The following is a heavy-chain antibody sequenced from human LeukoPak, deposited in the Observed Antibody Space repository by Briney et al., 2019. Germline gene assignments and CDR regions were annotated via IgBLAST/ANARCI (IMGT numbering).Heavy chain of an antibody. CDR3: ARQAVADLYYFDY. Sequence: PSETLSPTCTVSGGSISSYYWSWIRQPPGKGLEWIGYIYYSGSTNYNPSLKSRVTISADTSKNQFSLKLSSVTAADTAVYYCARQAVADLYYFDYWGQGTLVTVSS. V-gene: IGHV4-59*01. CDR1: GGSISSYY. J-gene: IGHJ4*02. D-gene: IGHD6-19*01. CDR2: IYYSGST.